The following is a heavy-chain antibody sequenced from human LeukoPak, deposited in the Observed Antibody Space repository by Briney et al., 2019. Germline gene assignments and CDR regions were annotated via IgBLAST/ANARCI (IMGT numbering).Heavy chain of an antibody. J-gene: IGHJ6*02. V-gene: IGHV4-59*08. D-gene: IGHD3-22*01. CDR3: ARYYYDSSGYSHGKDV. Sequence: SETLSLTCIVSGGSINSYYWSWIRQPPGKGLEWIGHINYSGGTKYNPSLKSRVTISVDTPKNQFSLKLSSVTAADTAVYYCARYYYDSSGYSHGKDVWGQGTTVTVSS. CDR1: GGSINSYY. CDR2: INYSGGT.